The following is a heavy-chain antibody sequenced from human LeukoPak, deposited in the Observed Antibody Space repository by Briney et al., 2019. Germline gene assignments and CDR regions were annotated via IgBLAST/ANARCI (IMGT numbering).Heavy chain of an antibody. D-gene: IGHD1-14*01. J-gene: IGHJ4*02. CDR2: MNQDGTET. CDR3: ARDSYRALEY. V-gene: IGHV3-7*01. Sequence: GGSLRLSCAASGFTFSSHWMNWVRQAPGKGLEWVAHMNQDGTETYYADSVKGRFTISRDNAKTSLYLQMNGLRADDMAVYYCARDSYRALEYWGQGALVTVSS. CDR1: GFTFSSHW.